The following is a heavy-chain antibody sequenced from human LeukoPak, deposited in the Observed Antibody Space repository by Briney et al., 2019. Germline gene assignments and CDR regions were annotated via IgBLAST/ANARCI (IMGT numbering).Heavy chain of an antibody. J-gene: IGHJ4*02. CDR1: GFTFSSYW. CDR3: ASPNRRDY. CDR2: INSDGSST. D-gene: IGHD2/OR15-2a*01. Sequence: GGSQRLSCAASGFTFSSYWMHWVRHAPGKGLVWVSRINSDGSSTTYADSVKGRFTISRDNAKNTLYLQMNRLRAEDTAVYYCASPNRRDYWGQGTLVTVSS. V-gene: IGHV3-74*01.